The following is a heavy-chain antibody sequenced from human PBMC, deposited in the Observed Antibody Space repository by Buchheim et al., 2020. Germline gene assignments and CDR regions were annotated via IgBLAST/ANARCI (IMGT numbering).Heavy chain of an antibody. J-gene: IGHJ6*02. D-gene: IGHD2-2*01. CDR1: GFTFSSYA. CDR3: ARDGSDIVVVPAAMGADYYYGMDV. Sequence: QVQLVESGGGVVQPGRSLRLSCAASGFTFSSYAMHWVRQAPGKGLEWVAVISYDGSNKYYADSVKGRFTISRDHSKNTLYPQMNSLRAEDTAVYDCARDGSDIVVVPAAMGADYYYGMDVWGQGTT. V-gene: IGHV3-30*04. CDR2: ISYDGSNK.